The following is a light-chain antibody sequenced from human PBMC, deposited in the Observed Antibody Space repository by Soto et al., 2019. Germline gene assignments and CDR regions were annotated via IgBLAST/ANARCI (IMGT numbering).Light chain of an antibody. Sequence: QSVLTQPASVSGSPGQSITISCTGTSSDVGGYNYVSWYQQHPGKAPKLMIYEVSNRPSGVSNRSSGSKSGITASLTISGLQAEDEADYYCSSYTSSTFYVFGTGTKVTVL. CDR2: EVS. CDR1: SSDVGGYNY. V-gene: IGLV2-14*01. CDR3: SSYTSSTFYV. J-gene: IGLJ1*01.